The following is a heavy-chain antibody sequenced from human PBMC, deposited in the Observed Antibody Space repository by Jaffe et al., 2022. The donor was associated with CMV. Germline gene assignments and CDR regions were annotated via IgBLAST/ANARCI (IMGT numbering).Heavy chain of an antibody. Sequence: QLQLQESGPGLVKPSETLSLTCTVSGGSISSSSYYWGWIRQPPGKGLEWIGSIYYSGSTYYNPSLKSRVTISVDTSKNQFSLKLSSVTAADTAVYYCARGEDRSGYFSFLYYYGMDVWGQGTTVTVSS. D-gene: IGHD3-3*01. V-gene: IGHV4-39*01. J-gene: IGHJ6*02. CDR2: IYYSGST. CDR3: ARGEDRSGYFSFLYYYGMDV. CDR1: GGSISSSSYY.